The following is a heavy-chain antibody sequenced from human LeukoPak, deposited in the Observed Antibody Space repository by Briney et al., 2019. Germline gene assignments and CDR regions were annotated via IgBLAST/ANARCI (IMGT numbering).Heavy chain of an antibody. Sequence: GSLPLSSAASGFPVSSNYMSWVRPAPGKGLEWVSVIYSGGSTYSADSLKGRFTISRDNSKNTLYLQMNSLRAEDTAVYYCAKDNPSDYWGQGTLVTVSS. CDR1: GFPVSSNY. V-gene: IGHV3-53*01. CDR2: IYSGGST. J-gene: IGHJ4*02. CDR3: AKDNPSDY.